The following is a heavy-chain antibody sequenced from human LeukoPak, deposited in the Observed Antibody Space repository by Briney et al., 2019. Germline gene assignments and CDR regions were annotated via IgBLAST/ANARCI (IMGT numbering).Heavy chain of an antibody. CDR3: ARADYYDSSGYDY. CDR2: IYYSGST. CDR1: GGSISSYY. V-gene: IGHV4-59*01. D-gene: IGHD3-22*01. Sequence: SETLSLTCTVSGGSISSYYWSWIRQPPGKGLEWIGYIYYSGSTNYNPSLKSRVTISVDTSKNQFSLKLSSVTAADTAVYYCARADYYDSSGYDYWGQGTLVTVSS. J-gene: IGHJ4*02.